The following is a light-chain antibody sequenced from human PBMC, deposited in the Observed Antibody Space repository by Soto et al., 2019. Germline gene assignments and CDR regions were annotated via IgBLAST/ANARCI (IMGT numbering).Light chain of an antibody. J-gene: IGKJ4*01. CDR3: QQYDDPAIT. V-gene: IGKV1-33*01. Sequence: DIQMTQSPSSLSASVGDRVTMTCQASQNINTYLNWYQQRPGQAPKLLIYDASILEPGVPSRFSGSGAGTEFTFTIDSLQPEDIATYYCQQYDDPAITFGGGTKVE. CDR1: QNINTY. CDR2: DAS.